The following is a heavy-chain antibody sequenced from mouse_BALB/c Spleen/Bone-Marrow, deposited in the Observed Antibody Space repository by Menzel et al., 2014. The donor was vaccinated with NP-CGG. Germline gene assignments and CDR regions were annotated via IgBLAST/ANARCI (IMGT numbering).Heavy chain of an antibody. CDR3: ARDYY. CDR2: INSDGGST. CDR1: GFTFSRYG. V-gene: IGHV5-6-3*01. J-gene: IGHJ3*01. Sequence: VQLQQSGGGLVQFGGSLKLSCAASGFTFSRYGMSWVRQTPDNRLELVAIINSDGGSTYYPDSVKGRFTISRDNAKNTLYLQMRSLQSEDSAMYCCARDYYWAQGTLVTVAA.